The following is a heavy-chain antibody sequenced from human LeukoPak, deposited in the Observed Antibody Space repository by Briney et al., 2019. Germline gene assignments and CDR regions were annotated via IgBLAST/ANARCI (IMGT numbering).Heavy chain of an antibody. CDR2: IKKTGSET. D-gene: IGHD4-17*01. CDR1: KFIFSNYW. Sequence: PGGSLRLSCAASKFIFSNYWMSWVRQAPGKGLEWVAYIKKTGSETYYVDSVKGRFTIIRDNARNSLFLQMNSLRAEDTAVYYCADEIRPNDYWGQGTQVTVSS. V-gene: IGHV3-7*01. CDR3: ADEIRPNDY. J-gene: IGHJ4*02.